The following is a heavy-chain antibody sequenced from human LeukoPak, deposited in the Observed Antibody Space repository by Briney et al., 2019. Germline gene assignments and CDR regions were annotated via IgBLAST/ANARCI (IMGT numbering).Heavy chain of an antibody. Sequence: SETLSLICTVSGGSISSYYWSWIRQPAGKGLEWIGRIYTSGSTNYNPSLKSRVTMSVDTSKNQFSLKLSSVTAADTAVYYCARGSSWFLSDAFDIWGQGTMVTVSS. CDR2: IYTSGST. CDR3: ARGSSWFLSDAFDI. CDR1: GGSISSYY. D-gene: IGHD6-13*01. J-gene: IGHJ3*02. V-gene: IGHV4-4*07.